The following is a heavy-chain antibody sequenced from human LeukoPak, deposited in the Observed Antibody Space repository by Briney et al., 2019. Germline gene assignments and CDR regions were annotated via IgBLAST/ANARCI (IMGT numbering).Heavy chain of an antibody. CDR3: AREGSSTSFDY. J-gene: IGHJ4*02. Sequence: PSETLSLTCTVSGGSISSGGYYWSWIRQHPGKGLEWIGYIYYSGSTYYNPSLKSRVTTSVDTSKNQFSLKLSSVTAADTAVYYCAREGSSTSFDYWGQGTLVTVSS. D-gene: IGHD2-2*01. CDR2: IYYSGST. CDR1: GGSISSGGYY. V-gene: IGHV4-31*03.